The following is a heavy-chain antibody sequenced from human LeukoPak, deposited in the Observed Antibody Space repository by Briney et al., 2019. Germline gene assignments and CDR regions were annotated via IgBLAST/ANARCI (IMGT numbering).Heavy chain of an antibody. J-gene: IGHJ4*02. CDR3: ARVGVAYDSSGYYPWGYFDY. V-gene: IGHV3-30-3*01. D-gene: IGHD3-22*01. CDR2: ISYDGSNE. CDR1: GFTFSGYA. Sequence: GGSLRLSCAASGFTFSGYAMHWVRQAPGKGLEWVAVISYDGSNEYCADSVKGRFTISRDNAKNSLYLQMNSLRAEDTAVYYCARVGVAYDSSGYYPWGYFDYWGQGTLVTVSS.